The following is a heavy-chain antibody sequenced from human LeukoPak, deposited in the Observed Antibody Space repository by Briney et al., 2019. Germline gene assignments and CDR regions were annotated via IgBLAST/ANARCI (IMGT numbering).Heavy chain of an antibody. V-gene: IGHV4-4*02. Sequence: SETLSLTCAVSGGSISSSNWWSWVRQPPGKGLEWIGEIYHSGSINYNPSLKSRVTISVDKSKNQFSLKLSSVTAADTAVYYCARAGDRLLRRIFDYWGQGTLVTVSS. J-gene: IGHJ4*02. CDR2: IYHSGSI. CDR1: GGSISSSNW. CDR3: ARAGDRLLRRIFDY. D-gene: IGHD2-15*01.